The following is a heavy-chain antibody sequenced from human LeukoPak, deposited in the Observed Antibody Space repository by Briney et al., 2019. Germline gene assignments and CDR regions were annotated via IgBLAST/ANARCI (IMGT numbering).Heavy chain of an antibody. CDR1: GFTFSSYG. D-gene: IGHD3-22*01. J-gene: IGHJ4*02. CDR3: AREERSPYYYDSSGYFGY. CDR2: IWYDGSNK. Sequence: GGSLRLSCAASGFTFSSYGMHWVRQAPGKGLEWVAVIWYDGSNKYYADSVKGRFTISRDNSKNTLYLQMNSLRAEDTAVYYCAREERSPYYYDSSGYFGYWGQGTLVTVSS. V-gene: IGHV3-33*01.